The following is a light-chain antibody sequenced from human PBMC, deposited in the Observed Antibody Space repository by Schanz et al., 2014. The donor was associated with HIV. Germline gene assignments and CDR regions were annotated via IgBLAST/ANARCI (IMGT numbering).Light chain of an antibody. Sequence: QSVLTQPPSASGTPGQTVTISCSGSSSNIGSNTVHWYQQLPGTAPKLLFYSDTERPSGVPDRFSASKSGTSASLAITGLQAEDEADYYCSSCTGSNTYVFGTGTKLTVL. CDR3: SSCTGSNTYV. J-gene: IGLJ1*01. CDR1: SSNIGSNT. V-gene: IGLV1-44*01. CDR2: SDT.